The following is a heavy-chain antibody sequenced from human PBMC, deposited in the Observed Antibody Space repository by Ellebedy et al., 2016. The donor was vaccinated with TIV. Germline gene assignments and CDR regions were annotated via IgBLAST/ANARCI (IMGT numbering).Heavy chain of an antibody. CDR2: ISAYNGNT. J-gene: IGHJ6*02. V-gene: IGHV1-18*01. CDR1: GYTFTSYG. D-gene: IGHD1-26*01. CDR3: ASSQDSGSYWVDYYYGMDV. Sequence: ASVKVSXXASGYTFTSYGISWVRQAPGQGLEWMGWISAYNGNTNYAQKLQGRVTMTTDTSTSTAYMELRSLRSDDTAVYYCASSQDSGSYWVDYYYGMDVWGQGTTVTVSS.